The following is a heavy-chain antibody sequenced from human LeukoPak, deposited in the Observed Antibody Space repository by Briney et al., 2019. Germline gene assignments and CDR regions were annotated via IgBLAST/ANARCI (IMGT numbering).Heavy chain of an antibody. J-gene: IGHJ4*02. V-gene: IGHV3-30*04. Sequence: GGSLRLSCAASGFTFSSYAIHWVRQAPGKGLEWVAVISYDGSNKYYADSVKGRFTISRDNAKNSLYLQMNSLRAEDTAVYYCARDFVGHWGQGTLVTVSS. D-gene: IGHD3-3*01. CDR2: ISYDGSNK. CDR3: ARDFVGH. CDR1: GFTFSSYA.